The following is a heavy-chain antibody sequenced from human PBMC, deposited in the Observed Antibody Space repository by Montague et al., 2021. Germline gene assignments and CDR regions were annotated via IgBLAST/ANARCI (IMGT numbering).Heavy chain of an antibody. V-gene: IGHV6-1*01. Sequence: CAISGDSVTGTWATGDDRRHSPLNAIDGHGSSYDRCMRYNEYAVSVKSRITVNPDTSKNQFSLLLNSVTPEDTAVYYCARGWQKRFDPWGQGTLVTVSS. CDR2: SYDRCMRYN. J-gene: IGHJ5*02. CDR3: ARGWQKRFDP. D-gene: IGHD5-24*01. CDR1: GDSVTGTWAT.